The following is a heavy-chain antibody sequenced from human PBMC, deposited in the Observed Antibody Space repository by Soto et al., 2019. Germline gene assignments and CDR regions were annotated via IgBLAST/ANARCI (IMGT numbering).Heavy chain of an antibody. CDR3: ARGVTRVVVAATHIDNWFDP. CDR2: INHSGST. D-gene: IGHD2-15*01. CDR1: GGSFSGYY. V-gene: IGHV4-34*01. Sequence: PSETLSLTCAVYGGSFSGYYWSWIRQPPGKGLEWIGEINHSGSTNYNPSLKSRVTISVDTSKNQFSLKLSSVTAAGTAVYYCARGVTRVVVAATHIDNWFDPWGQGTLVTVSS. J-gene: IGHJ5*02.